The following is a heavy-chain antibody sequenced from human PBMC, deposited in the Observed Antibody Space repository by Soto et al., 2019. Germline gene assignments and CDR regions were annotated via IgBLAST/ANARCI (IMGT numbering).Heavy chain of an antibody. CDR1: GYTFTSYY. CDR3: ARDEVLAVAGTEDAFDI. V-gene: IGHV1-46*03. J-gene: IGHJ3*02. D-gene: IGHD6-19*01. Sequence: ASVKVSCKASGYTFTSYYMHWVRQAPGQGLEWMGIINPSGGSTSYAQKFQGRVTMTRDTSTSTVYMELSSLRSEDTAVYYCARDEVLAVAGTEDAFDIWGQGTMVTVS. CDR2: INPSGGST.